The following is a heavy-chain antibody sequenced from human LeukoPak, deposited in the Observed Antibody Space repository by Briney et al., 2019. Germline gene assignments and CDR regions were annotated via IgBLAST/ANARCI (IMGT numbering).Heavy chain of an antibody. CDR3: AGPPDDDVWGSSQWGGAFDI. CDR1: GFTFSRYA. CDR2: ISYDGSNK. D-gene: IGHD3-16*01. J-gene: IGHJ3*02. V-gene: IGHV3-30-3*01. Sequence: PGGSLRLSCAASGFTFSRYAMHWVRQAPGKGLEWGAVISYDGSNKYYADSVKRRFTISRDNSKNTLYVQMHSTSAEDTAVYYCAGPPDDDVWGSSQWGGAFDIWGQGTMVTVSS.